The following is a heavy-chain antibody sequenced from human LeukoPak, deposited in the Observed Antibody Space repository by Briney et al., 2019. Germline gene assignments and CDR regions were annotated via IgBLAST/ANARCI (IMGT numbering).Heavy chain of an antibody. J-gene: IGHJ4*02. CDR1: GYSFTSYW. CDR2: IYPGDSDT. CDR3: ARYGRGRWLQGFVLDY. Sequence: GESLKISCKGSGYSFTSYWIGWVRQMPGKGLEWMGIIYPGDSDTRYSPSFQGQVTISADKSISTAYLQWSSLKASDTAMYYCARYGRGRWLQGFVLDYWGQGTLVTVSS. D-gene: IGHD5-24*01. V-gene: IGHV5-51*01.